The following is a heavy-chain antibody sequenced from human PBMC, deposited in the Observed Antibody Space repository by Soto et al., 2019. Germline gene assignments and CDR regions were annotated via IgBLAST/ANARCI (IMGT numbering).Heavy chain of an antibody. CDR2: IYYNGSK. V-gene: IGHV4-39*01. CDR3: AMTTVTSPDYFDF. CDR1: GASMTSSSYY. Sequence: QLRLQESGPRLVKPSETLSLTCTVSGASMTSSSYYWGCVRQPPGLGLEWIGTIYYNGSKYYSPSLKSRVTISVDTSKNHFSLSLRSVTAADTAMYYCAMTTVTSPDYFDFWGQGALVTVSS. J-gene: IGHJ4*02. D-gene: IGHD4-17*01.